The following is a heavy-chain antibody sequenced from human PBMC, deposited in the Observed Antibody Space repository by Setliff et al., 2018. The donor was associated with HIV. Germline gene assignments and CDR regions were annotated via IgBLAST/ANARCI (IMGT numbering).Heavy chain of an antibody. D-gene: IGHD7-27*01. Sequence: LRLSCEASGFTLRSYAMYWVRQAPGKGLEWVAGISGAGATTYYADSVKGRFTMSRDNSKNTLHLQMNSLGVEDTAVYYCAKGWGSPDYWGRGTLVTVSS. CDR1: GFTLRSYA. V-gene: IGHV3-23*01. CDR2: ISGAGATT. J-gene: IGHJ4*02. CDR3: AKGWGSPDY.